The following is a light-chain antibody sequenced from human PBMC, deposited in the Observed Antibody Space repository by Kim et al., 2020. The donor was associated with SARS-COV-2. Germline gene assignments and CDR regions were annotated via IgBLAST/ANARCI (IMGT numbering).Light chain of an antibody. V-gene: IGKV3-20*01. J-gene: IGKJ2*03. CDR1: QSISSY. CDR3: HQYGSSPRYS. CDR2: GAS. Sequence: EIVLTQSPGTLSLSPGERATLSCRASQSISSYLAWFQQKPGQAPRLLIYGASSRATGVPDRFSGSGSGTDFTLTISRLEPEDFAVYYCHQYGSSPRYSFGQGTKLEI.